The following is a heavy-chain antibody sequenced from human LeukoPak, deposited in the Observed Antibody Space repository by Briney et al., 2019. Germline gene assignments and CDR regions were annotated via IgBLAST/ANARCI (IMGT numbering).Heavy chain of an antibody. Sequence: GESLKISCKASGYSFDYYWIAWVRQMPGKGLEWMGIIYPDDSDSTYSPSFQGQFTISADKSISTAYLQWSSLKASDTAMYYCARLSGHDAFDIWGQGTMVTVSS. CDR3: ARLSGHDAFDI. D-gene: IGHD1-26*01. CDR1: GYSFDYYW. J-gene: IGHJ3*02. V-gene: IGHV5-51*01. CDR2: IYPDDSDS.